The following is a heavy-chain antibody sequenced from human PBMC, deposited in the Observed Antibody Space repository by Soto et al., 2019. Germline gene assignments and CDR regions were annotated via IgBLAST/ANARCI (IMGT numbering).Heavy chain of an antibody. CDR1: GGNFSSFA. D-gene: IGHD6-19*01. V-gene: IGHV1-69*01. Sequence: QVHLVQSGAEVKKPGSPVKVSCKASGGNFSSFAISWVRRAPGQGLEYMGGIIPMFGTTNYAQKFRGRVTVIADESTSTVYLDLSSLRFDDTAVYYCARASGRGWYNWFDPWGQGTLVTVSS. CDR2: IIPMFGTT. CDR3: ARASGRGWYNWFDP. J-gene: IGHJ5*02.